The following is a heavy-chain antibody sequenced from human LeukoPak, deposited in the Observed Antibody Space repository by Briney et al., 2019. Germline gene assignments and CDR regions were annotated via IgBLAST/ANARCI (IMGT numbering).Heavy chain of an antibody. Sequence: GGSLRLSCGASGFTFSSYAMSWVRQAPGKGLEWVSAISGSGGSTYYADSVKGRFTISRDNSKNTLYLQMNSLRAEDTAVYYCAKDHSSGWPENWFDPWGQGTLVTVSS. CDR1: GFTFSSYA. J-gene: IGHJ5*02. V-gene: IGHV3-23*01. D-gene: IGHD6-19*01. CDR3: AKDHSSGWPENWFDP. CDR2: ISGSGGST.